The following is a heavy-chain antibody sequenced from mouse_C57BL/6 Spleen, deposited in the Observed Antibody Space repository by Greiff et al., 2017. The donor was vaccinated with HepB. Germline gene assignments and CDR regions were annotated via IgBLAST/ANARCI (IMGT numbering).Heavy chain of an antibody. Sequence: VQLQQSGAELARPGASVMMSCKASGYTFPSYTMHWVKQRPGQGLEWIGYINPSSGYTKYNQKFKDKATLTADKSSSTAYMQLSSLTSEDSAVYDCARGDGGRWFAYWGQGTLVTVSA. CDR2: INPSSGYT. J-gene: IGHJ3*01. CDR1: GYTFPSYT. V-gene: IGHV1-4*01. CDR3: ARGDGGRWFAY.